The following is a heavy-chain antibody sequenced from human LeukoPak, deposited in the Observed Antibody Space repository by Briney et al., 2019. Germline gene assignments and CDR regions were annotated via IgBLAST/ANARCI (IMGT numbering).Heavy chain of an antibody. Sequence: SETLTLTCTVSGGSISSTSYYWGWIRQPPGKGLEWIGSINYSGSTYYNPSLKSRVTLSIDTSKNHFSLNLNSVTAADTAVFYCARDDGGSTGRFDPWGQGTLVTVSS. CDR1: GGSISSTSYY. CDR3: ARDDGGSTGRFDP. CDR2: INYSGST. J-gene: IGHJ5*02. V-gene: IGHV4-39*07. D-gene: IGHD1-26*01.